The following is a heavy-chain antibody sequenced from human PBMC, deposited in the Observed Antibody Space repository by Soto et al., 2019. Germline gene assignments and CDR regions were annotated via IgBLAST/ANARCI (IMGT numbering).Heavy chain of an antibody. CDR2: IIPIFGTA. CDR1: GGTFSSYA. CDR3: ARQAYYYYGMDV. Sequence: SVKVSCKASGGTFSSYAISWVRQAPGQGLEWMGGIIPIFGTANYAQKFQGRVTITADESTSTAYMELSSLRSEDTAVYYCARQAYYYYGMDVWGQGTTVTVSS. J-gene: IGHJ6*02. V-gene: IGHV1-69*13.